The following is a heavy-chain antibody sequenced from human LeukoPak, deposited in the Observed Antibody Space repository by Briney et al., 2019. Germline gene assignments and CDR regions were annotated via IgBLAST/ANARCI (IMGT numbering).Heavy chain of an antibody. Sequence: ASAKVSYTPSGYTFTSYGIRWVREAPGQRHEWMGWISAYNGNTNYAQNLQGRVTMTTDTSTSTAYMELRSLRSDDTAVYYCARGLPPRRNYDSSGYYSYYFDYWGQGTLSPSPQ. J-gene: IGHJ4*02. CDR2: ISAYNGNT. D-gene: IGHD3-22*01. CDR3: ARGLPPRRNYDSSGYYSYYFDY. V-gene: IGHV1-18*01. CDR1: GYTFTSYG.